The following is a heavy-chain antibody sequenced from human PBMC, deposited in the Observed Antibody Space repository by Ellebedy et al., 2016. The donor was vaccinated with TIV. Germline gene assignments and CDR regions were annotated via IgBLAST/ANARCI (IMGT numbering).Heavy chain of an antibody. J-gene: IGHJ4*02. CDR3: ARDIGYYGSGIDYSRVHHYFDY. V-gene: IGHV3-30-3*01. CDR1: GFTFSTCA. CDR2: TSYDGTIK. D-gene: IGHD3-10*01. Sequence: PGGSLRLSCSASGFTFSTCAMHWVRQAPGKGLDWVAITSYDGTIKYYADSVKGRFTISRDNSKNTLYLQMHSLRPEDTAVYFCARDIGYYGSGIDYSRVHHYFDYWGQGTLVIVSS.